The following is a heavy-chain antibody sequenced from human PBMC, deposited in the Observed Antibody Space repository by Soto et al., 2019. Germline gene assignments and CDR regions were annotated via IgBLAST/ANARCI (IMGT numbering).Heavy chain of an antibody. CDR1: GYTFTSYY. CDR2: INPSGGST. V-gene: IGHV1-46*01. D-gene: IGHD6-13*01. Sequence: ASVKVSCKASGYTFTSYYMHWVRQAPGQGLEWMGIINPSGGSTSYAQKFQGRVTMTRDTSTSTVYMELSSLRSEDTAVYYCAAEEQLVLRPNWFDPWGQGTLATVSS. J-gene: IGHJ5*02. CDR3: AAEEQLVLRPNWFDP.